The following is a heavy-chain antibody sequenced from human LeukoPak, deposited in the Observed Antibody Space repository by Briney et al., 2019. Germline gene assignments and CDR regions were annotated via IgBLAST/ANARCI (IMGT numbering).Heavy chain of an antibody. J-gene: IGHJ5*02. D-gene: IGHD1-7*01. CDR1: GFTFSSYS. CDR3: ARDKLRAPGFDP. Sequence: GGSLRLSCAASGFTFSSYSMNWVRQAPGKGLEWVSYISSSGSTIYYADSVKGRFTISRDNAKNSLYLQMNSLRAEDTAVYYCARDKLRAPGFDPWGQGTLVTVSS. CDR2: ISSSGSTI. V-gene: IGHV3-48*04.